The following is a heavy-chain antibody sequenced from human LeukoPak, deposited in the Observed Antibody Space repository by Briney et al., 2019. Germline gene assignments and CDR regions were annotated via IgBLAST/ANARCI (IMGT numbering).Heavy chain of an antibody. CDR2: INPRGGST. CDR3: ARDMLPMTTVTTPGDY. Sequence: ASVKVSCKASGYTFTSYHMHWVRQAPGQGLEWMGMINPRGGSTSNAQKFQGRVTMTRDTATGTAFMELSRLRSDDTAVYYCARDMLPMTTVTTPGDYWGQGTLVTVSS. J-gene: IGHJ4*02. CDR1: GYTFTSYH. D-gene: IGHD4-17*01. V-gene: IGHV1-46*01.